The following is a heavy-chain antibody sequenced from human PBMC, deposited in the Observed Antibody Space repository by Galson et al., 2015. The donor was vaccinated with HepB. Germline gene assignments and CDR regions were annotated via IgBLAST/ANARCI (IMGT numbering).Heavy chain of an antibody. J-gene: IGHJ5*02. D-gene: IGHD3-16*01. CDR1: GFAFSSYA. CDR2: ISYDGSNT. V-gene: IGHV3-30-3*01. Sequence: SLRLSCAASGFAFSSYAMHWVRQAPGKGLEWVAVISYDGSNTYYADSVRGRLTLSRDNSKNTLSLQMNSLRPADTGVYFCARGLGGRYVSDEKGNWFDPWGQGTLVTVSS. CDR3: ARGLGGRYVSDEKGNWFDP.